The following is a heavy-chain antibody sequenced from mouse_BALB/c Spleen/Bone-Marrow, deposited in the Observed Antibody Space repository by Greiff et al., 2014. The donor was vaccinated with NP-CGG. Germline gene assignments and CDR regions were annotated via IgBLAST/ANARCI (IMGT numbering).Heavy chain of an antibody. CDR1: GFNIKDTY. D-gene: IGHD2-4*01. CDR2: IDPANGNT. Sequence: EVKLVEFGAEVVKPGASVKLSCTASGFNIKDTYMHWVKQRPEQGLEWIGRIDPANGNTKYDPKFQGKTTITADTSSNTAYLQLSSLTSEDTAVYYCARYDYGVYFDYWGQGTTLTVSS. CDR3: ARYDYGVYFDY. J-gene: IGHJ2*01. V-gene: IGHV14-3*02.